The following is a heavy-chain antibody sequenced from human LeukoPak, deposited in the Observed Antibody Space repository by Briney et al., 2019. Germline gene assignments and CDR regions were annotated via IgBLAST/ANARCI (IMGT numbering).Heavy chain of an antibody. CDR2: ISGSGGST. V-gene: IGHV3-23*01. CDR3: AKSPYYYGSGSYY. Sequence: GGSLRLSCAASRFTFSSYAMSWVRQAPGKGLEWVSAISGSGGSTYYADSVKGRFTISRDNSKNTLYLQMNSLRAEDTAVYYCAKSPYYYGSGSYYWGQGTLVTVSS. CDR1: RFTFSSYA. D-gene: IGHD3-10*01. J-gene: IGHJ4*02.